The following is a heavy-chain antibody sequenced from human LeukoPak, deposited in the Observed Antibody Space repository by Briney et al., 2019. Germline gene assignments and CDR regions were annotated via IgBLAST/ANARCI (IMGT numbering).Heavy chain of an antibody. Sequence: SETLSLTGTVSGGSISSGGYYWSWIRQHPGKGLEWIGYIYYSGSTYYNPSLKSRVTISVDTSKDQFSLKLSSVTAADTAVYYCASGATYYYDSSGLGIAFDIWGQGTMVTVSS. CDR1: GGSISSGGYY. D-gene: IGHD3-22*01. V-gene: IGHV4-31*03. CDR3: ASGATYYYDSSGLGIAFDI. CDR2: IYYSGST. J-gene: IGHJ3*02.